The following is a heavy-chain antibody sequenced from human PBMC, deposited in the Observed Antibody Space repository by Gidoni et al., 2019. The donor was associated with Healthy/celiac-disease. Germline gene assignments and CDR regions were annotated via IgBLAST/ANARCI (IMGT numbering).Heavy chain of an antibody. V-gene: IGHV2-5*02. CDR3: AHSARMVRGVITQIWWTRGDAFDI. J-gene: IGHJ3*02. CDR1: GFSLSTSGVG. D-gene: IGHD3-10*01. CDR2: IYWDDDK. Sequence: QITLKESGPTLVKPTQTLTLTCTFSGFSLSTSGVGVGWIRQPPGKALEWLALIYWDDDKRYSPSLKSRLTITKDTSKNQVVLTMTNMDPVDTATYYCAHSARMVRGVITQIWWTRGDAFDIWGQGTMVTVSS.